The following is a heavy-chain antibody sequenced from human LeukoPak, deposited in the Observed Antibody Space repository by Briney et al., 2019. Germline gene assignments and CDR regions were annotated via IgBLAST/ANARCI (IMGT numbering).Heavy chain of an antibody. CDR2: IIPISGTA. CDR3: ATNYYDSSGSYFFDY. J-gene: IGHJ4*02. V-gene: IGHV1-69*13. CDR1: GGTFSNYA. D-gene: IGHD3-22*01. Sequence: SVKVSCKASGGTFSNYAISWVRQAPGQGLEWMGGIIPISGTATYTQNFQGRVTITADESTSTAYMELRSLRSEDTAVYFCATNYYDSSGSYFFDYWGQGTLVTVSS.